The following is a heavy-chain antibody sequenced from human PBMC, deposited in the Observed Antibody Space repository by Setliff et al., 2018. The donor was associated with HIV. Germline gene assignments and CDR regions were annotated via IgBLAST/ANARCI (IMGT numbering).Heavy chain of an antibody. J-gene: IGHJ4*02. CDR1: GGSFNNYH. Sequence: SETLSLTCTVSGGSFNNYHWSWIRQPAGKGLEWIGRIYDSGATNYNPSLKSRVTISVDTSKNQFSLKLSSVTAADTAVYYCARDGRIAAAGTFDYWGQGTLVTVSS. CDR2: IYDSGAT. V-gene: IGHV4-4*07. CDR3: ARDGRIAAAGTFDY. D-gene: IGHD6-13*01.